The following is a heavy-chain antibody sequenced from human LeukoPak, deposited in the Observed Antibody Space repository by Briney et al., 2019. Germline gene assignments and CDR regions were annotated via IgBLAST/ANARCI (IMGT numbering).Heavy chain of an antibody. V-gene: IGHV3-23*01. CDR3: ATFKRDKNYYYYMEV. CDR1: GFTFTSYG. J-gene: IGHJ6*03. CDR2: ISGSGGST. D-gene: IGHD2-15*01. Sequence: GGSLRLSCAVSGFTFTSYGMSWVRQAPGKGLEWVSGISGSGGSTYYADSVKGRFTISRDNSKNTLYLQMNSLRAEDTAVYYCATFKRDKNYYYYMEVWGKGTTVTISS.